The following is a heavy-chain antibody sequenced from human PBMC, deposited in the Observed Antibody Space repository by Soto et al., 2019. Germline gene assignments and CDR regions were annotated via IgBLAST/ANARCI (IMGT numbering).Heavy chain of an antibody. CDR3: ARDTVLTGMFDF. V-gene: IGHV4-59*01. CDR2: VYYTGTT. Sequence: PSETLSLTCTVSGGSIGSYHWSWVRQPPGKGLEWIASVYYTGTTNYNPSLGSRVTISIDAPGNRFSMEITSVTAADTAIYYCARDTVLTGMFDFWGQGTLVTVSS. J-gene: IGHJ4*02. CDR1: GGSIGSYH. D-gene: IGHD4-17*01.